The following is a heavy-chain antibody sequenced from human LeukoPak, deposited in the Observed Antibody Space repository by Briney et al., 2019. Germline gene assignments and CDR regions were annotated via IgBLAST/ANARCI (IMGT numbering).Heavy chain of an antibody. Sequence: TLSLTCTVSGGSISSYYWSWIRQPPGKALEWLALIYWDDDKRYSPSLKSRLTITKDTSKNQVVLTMTNMDPVDTATYYCAHRGYWNPAFDIWGQGTMVTVSS. CDR2: IYWDDDK. D-gene: IGHD1-1*01. CDR1: GGSISSYYW. J-gene: IGHJ3*02. V-gene: IGHV2-5*08. CDR3: AHRGYWNPAFDI.